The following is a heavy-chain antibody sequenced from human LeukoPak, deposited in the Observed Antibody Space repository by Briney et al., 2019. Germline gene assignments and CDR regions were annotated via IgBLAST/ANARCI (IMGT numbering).Heavy chain of an antibody. D-gene: IGHD3-16*01. J-gene: IGHJ6*02. V-gene: IGHV3-23*01. Sequence: VQPGGSLRLSCAASGFTFTTYAMSWVRQAPGKGLEWVSAISGSGGRTYYADSVKGRFTISRDNSKNTLSLQMNSLRADDTAVYYCARVGDWSYYFGMDAWGQGTTVSVSS. CDR3: ARVGDWSYYFGMDA. CDR1: GFTFTTYA. CDR2: ISGSGGRT.